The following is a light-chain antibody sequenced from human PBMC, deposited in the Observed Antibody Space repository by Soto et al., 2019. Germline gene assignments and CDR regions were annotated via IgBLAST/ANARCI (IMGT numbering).Light chain of an antibody. Sequence: DIQMTQSPSTLSASVGDRVTITCRASQSISSWLAWYQQKPGKAPKLLIYKASSLESGVPSRFSGGGSGTEFTLTISSLQPDDFETYYGQQYNSYSLTFGGGTKVEIK. V-gene: IGKV1-5*03. J-gene: IGKJ4*01. CDR2: KAS. CDR3: QQYNSYSLT. CDR1: QSISSW.